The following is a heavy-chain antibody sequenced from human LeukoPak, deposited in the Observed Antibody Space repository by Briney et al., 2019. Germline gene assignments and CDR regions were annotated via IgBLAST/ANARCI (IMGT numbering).Heavy chain of an antibody. CDR3: ASGMTTATDY. CDR1: GYSIRSGYY. Sequence: SETPSLTCAVSGYSIRSGYYWGWIRQPPGEGLEWIGSIDHSGNTHYNPSLKSRVTISADTSTNQFSLKLSSVTAADTAVYYCASGMTTATDYWGQGTLVTVSS. D-gene: IGHD4-17*01. CDR2: IDHSGNT. V-gene: IGHV4-38-2*01. J-gene: IGHJ4*02.